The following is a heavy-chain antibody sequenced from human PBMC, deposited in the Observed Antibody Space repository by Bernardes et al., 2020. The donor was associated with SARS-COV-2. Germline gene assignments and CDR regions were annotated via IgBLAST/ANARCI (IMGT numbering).Heavy chain of an antibody. CDR3: ARDFGGESDY. Sequence: PRLSCAASGFSVSAYWMHWVRQAPGEGLVWVSRMNEDGSIINYAESVKGRFTISRDIAGNMVYLHMSSLRAEDTAVYYCARDFGGESDYWGQGTLVTVSS. CDR1: GFSVSAYW. CDR2: MNEDGSII. V-gene: IGHV3-74*01. J-gene: IGHJ4*02. D-gene: IGHD2-21*01.